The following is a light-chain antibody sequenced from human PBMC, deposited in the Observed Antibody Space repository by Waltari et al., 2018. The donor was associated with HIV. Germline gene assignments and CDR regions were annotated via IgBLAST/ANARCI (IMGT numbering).Light chain of an antibody. J-gene: IGLJ1*01. CDR1: SLRNYY. CDR3: NSRDSSGKHYV. CDR2: AKN. V-gene: IGLV3-19*01. Sequence: SSELTQAPAVSVALGQTVRITCQGDSLRNYYASWYQQKQGQAPVVVIYAKNHRTSGIPDRFSGSSSGDTASLTLTGAQAEDAADYYCNSRDSSGKHYVFGTGTKVTVL.